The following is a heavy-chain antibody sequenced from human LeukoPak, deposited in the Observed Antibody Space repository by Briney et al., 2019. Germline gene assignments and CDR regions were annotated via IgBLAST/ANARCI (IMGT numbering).Heavy chain of an antibody. D-gene: IGHD5-24*01. Sequence: SQTLSLTCTVSGGSISSGGYYWSWIRQHPGKGLEWIGYIYYSGSTYYNPSLKSRVTISVDTSKNQFSLKLSSVTAADTAVYYCAMTVGDGYNLEFDYWGQGTLVTVSS. CDR2: IYYSGST. V-gene: IGHV4-31*03. CDR3: AMTVGDGYNLEFDY. CDR1: GGSISSGGYY. J-gene: IGHJ4*02.